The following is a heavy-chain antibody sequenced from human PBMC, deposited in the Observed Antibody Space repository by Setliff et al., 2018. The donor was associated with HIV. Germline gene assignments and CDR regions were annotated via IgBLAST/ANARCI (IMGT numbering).Heavy chain of an antibody. CDR1: GFTFSSFS. Sequence: GGSLRLSCVASGFTFSSFSMNWVRQAPGKGLEWVSSITSSSGKYIYYADSVKGRLTISRGNAKNSQYLQMNSLRAEDTAFYYCSRVRDSTGYTASDVWGQGTTVTVSS. CDR2: ITSSSGKYI. D-gene: IGHD3-22*01. J-gene: IGHJ6*02. V-gene: IGHV3-21*04. CDR3: SRVRDSTGYTASDV.